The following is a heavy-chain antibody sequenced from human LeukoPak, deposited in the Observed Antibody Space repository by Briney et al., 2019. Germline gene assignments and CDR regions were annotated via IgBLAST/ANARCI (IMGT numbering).Heavy chain of an antibody. Sequence: ASVKVSCKAFGYTFTSNYMHWVRQAPGQGLEWMGIINPSGGSTSYAQKFQGRVTVTRDMSTNTVYMELSSLRSEDTAVYYCARDRDGEGPTTEIGYWGQGTLVIVSS. J-gene: IGHJ4*02. CDR2: INPSGGST. D-gene: IGHD1-26*01. CDR3: ARDRDGEGPTTEIGY. CDR1: GYTFTSNY. V-gene: IGHV1-46*01.